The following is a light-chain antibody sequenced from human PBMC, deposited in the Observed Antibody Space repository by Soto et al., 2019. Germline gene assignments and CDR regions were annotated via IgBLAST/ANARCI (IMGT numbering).Light chain of an antibody. Sequence: DIQMTQSPSTLSASVGDRVTITCRASQSISSRLAWYQQKPGKAPKLLIYKASSLESGVPSRFSGSGSGTEFTLTSSSLQPDDFATYYCQQYNSYWTCGQGTKVEIK. V-gene: IGKV1-5*03. CDR3: QQYNSYWT. CDR1: QSISSR. CDR2: KAS. J-gene: IGKJ1*01.